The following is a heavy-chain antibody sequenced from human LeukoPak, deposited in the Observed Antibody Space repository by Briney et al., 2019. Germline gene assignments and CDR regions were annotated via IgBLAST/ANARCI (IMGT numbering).Heavy chain of an antibody. CDR3: ARGLMAYYDILTGYYRGGNWFDP. CDR2: ISAYNGNT. J-gene: IGHJ5*02. D-gene: IGHD3-9*01. Sequence: ASVKVSCKASGYTFTSYGISWVRQAPGQGLEWMGWISAYNGNTNYAQKLQGRVTMTTDTSTSTAYMELRSLRSDDTAVYYCARGLMAYYDILTGYYRGGNWFDPWGQGTLVTVSS. CDR1: GYTFTSYG. V-gene: IGHV1-18*01.